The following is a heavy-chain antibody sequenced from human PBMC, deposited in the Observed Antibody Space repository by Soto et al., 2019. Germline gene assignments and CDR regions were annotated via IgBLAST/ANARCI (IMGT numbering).Heavy chain of an antibody. V-gene: IGHV1-69*06. CDR2: IIPIFGTA. Sequence: SVKVSCKASRGTFSSYAISWVRQAPGQGLEWMGGIIPIFGTANYAQKFQGRVTITADKSTSTAYMELSSLRSEDTAVYYCARENSGGYSYGYYYYYGMDVWGQGTTVTVSS. CDR3: ARENSGGYSYGYYYYYGMDV. CDR1: RGTFSSYA. D-gene: IGHD5-18*01. J-gene: IGHJ6*02.